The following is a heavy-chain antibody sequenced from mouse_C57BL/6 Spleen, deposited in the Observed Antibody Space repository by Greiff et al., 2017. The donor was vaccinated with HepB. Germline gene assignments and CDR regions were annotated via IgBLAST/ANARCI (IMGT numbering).Heavy chain of an antibody. Sequence: EVQLQQSGPELVKPGASVKMSCKASGYTFTDYNMHWVKQSHGKSLEWIGYINPNNGGTSYNQKFKGKATLTVNKSSSTAYMDLRSLASEDSAVYYWARDDYDGYGYCDVWGTGTTVNVSS. CDR1: GYTFTDYN. CDR2: INPNNGGT. J-gene: IGHJ1*03. D-gene: IGHD2-3*01. V-gene: IGHV1-22*01. CDR3: ARDDYDGYGYCDV.